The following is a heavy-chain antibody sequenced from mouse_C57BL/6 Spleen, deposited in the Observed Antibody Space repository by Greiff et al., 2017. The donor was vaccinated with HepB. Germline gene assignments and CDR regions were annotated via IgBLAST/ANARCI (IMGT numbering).Heavy chain of an antibody. D-gene: IGHD1-1*01. CDR3: ARYYYGRKDFFDY. CDR2: IYPGGGYT. V-gene: IGHV1-63*01. CDR1: GYTFTNYW. J-gene: IGHJ2*01. Sequence: VQLQQSGAELVRPGTSVKMSCKASGYTFTNYWIGWAKQRPGHGLEWIGDIYPGGGYTNYNEKFKGKATLTADKSSSTAYMQFSSLTSEDSAIYYCARYYYGRKDFFDYWGRGTTLTVSS.